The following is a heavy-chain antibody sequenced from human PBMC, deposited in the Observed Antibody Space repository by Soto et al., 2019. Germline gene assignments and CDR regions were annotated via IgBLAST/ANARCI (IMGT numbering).Heavy chain of an antibody. D-gene: IGHD2-15*01. CDR2: ISGSGGST. Sequence: PGKGLEWVSAISGSGGSTYYADSVKGRFTISRDNSKNTLYLQMNSLRAEDTAVYYCATPIYCSGGSCPRNHYYYYGMDVWGQGTTVTVSS. V-gene: IGHV3-23*01. CDR3: ATPIYCSGGSCPRNHYYYYGMDV. J-gene: IGHJ6*02.